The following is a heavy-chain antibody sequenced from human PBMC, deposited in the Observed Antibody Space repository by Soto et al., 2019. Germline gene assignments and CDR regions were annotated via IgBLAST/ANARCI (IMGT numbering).Heavy chain of an antibody. Sequence: EVQLLESGGGLVQPGGSLRLSCAASGFTFSSYAMSWVRQAPGKGLGWVSAISGSGGSTYYADSVKGRFTITRDNSKTTLYLQMNSLRAEDTAVYYCARRTVGWYFDLWGRGTLVTVSS. CDR1: GFTFSSYA. J-gene: IGHJ2*01. D-gene: IGHD4-17*01. V-gene: IGHV3-23*01. CDR3: ARRTVGWYFDL. CDR2: ISGSGGST.